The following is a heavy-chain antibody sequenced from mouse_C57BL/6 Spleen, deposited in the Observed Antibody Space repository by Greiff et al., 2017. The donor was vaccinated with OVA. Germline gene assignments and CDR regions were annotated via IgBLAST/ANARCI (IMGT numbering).Heavy chain of an antibody. V-gene: IGHV3-6*01. CDR1: GYSITSGYY. CDR3: ARWSAY. CDR2: ISYDGSN. Sequence: EVQLQESGPGLVKPSQSLSLTCSVTGYSITSGYYWNWIRQFPGNKLEWMGYISYDGSNNYNPSLKNRISITRDTSKNQFFLKLNSVTTEDTATYYCARWSAYWGQGTLVTVSA. J-gene: IGHJ3*01.